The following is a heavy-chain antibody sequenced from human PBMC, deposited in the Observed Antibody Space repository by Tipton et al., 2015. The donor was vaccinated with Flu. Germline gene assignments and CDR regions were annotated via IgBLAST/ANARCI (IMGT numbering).Heavy chain of an antibody. CDR1: GITLSTFA. CDR2: ISGSGDNT. J-gene: IGHJ4*02. Sequence: GSLRLSCATSGITLSTFAMSWVRQAPGKGLEWVSVISGSGDNTDYADSVRGRFTIYRDNAKNSVYLQMNSLRVEDTAVYFCVGAIAAAGSVWGQGTLVTVSS. CDR3: VGAIAAAGSV. V-gene: IGHV3-23*01. D-gene: IGHD6-13*01.